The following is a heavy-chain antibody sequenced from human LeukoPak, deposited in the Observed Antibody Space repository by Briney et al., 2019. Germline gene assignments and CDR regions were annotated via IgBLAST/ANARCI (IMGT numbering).Heavy chain of an antibody. J-gene: IGHJ4*02. D-gene: IGHD5-18*01. CDR3: AREAGIPPNTQQWPTSVDQ. CDR2: ITPSGGT. V-gene: IGHV1-2*02. CDR1: GYTFTSYA. Sequence: GASVKVSCKASGYTFTSYAIHWVRQAPGQGLEWMGWITPSGGTNYPQKFQGRVAITWDTSITTAYMDLSRLTSDDTAVYYCAREAGIPPNTQQWPTSVDQWGQGTLVTVSS.